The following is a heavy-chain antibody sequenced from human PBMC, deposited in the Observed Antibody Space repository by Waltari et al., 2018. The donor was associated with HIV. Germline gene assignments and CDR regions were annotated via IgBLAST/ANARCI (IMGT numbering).Heavy chain of an antibody. CDR1: KNALSGSV. D-gene: IGHD2-15*01. CDR2: IDTKTGSP. CDR3: AEGYGAFDFDY. J-gene: IGHJ4*02. V-gene: IGHV7-4-1*01. Sequence: QVQLQQSPTPIKNPGTSVKISCKSSKNALSGSVINWVGQAPGQGLEWIGLIDTKTGSPTYAQVFSGLLILSLDTSVTTSYLQIRALKTNDTATYYCAEGYGAFDFDYWGQGTLITVSP.